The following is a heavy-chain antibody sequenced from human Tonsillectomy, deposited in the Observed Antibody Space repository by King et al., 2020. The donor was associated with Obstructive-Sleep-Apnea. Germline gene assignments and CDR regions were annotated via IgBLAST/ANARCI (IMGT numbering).Heavy chain of an antibody. V-gene: IGHV4-39*07. CDR1: GVSISSSSYY. CDR3: ARSTYHYDSSGRHDAFDI. Sequence: LQLQESGPGLVKPSETLSLTCIVSGVSISSSSYYWGWIRQPPGKGLEWIGSIFYSGSTHYNPSLKSRVSISADTSKNQFSLKLSSVTAADTAVYYCARSTYHYDSSGRHDAFDIWGQGTMVTVSS. D-gene: IGHD3-22*01. CDR2: IFYSGST. J-gene: IGHJ3*02.